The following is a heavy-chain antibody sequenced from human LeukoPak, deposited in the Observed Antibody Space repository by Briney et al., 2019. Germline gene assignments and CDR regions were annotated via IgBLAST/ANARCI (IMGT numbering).Heavy chain of an antibody. CDR3: ARAFLEWTASKCYFDY. CDR2: IIPIFGTA. V-gene: IGHV1-69*01. Sequence: ASVKVSCKASGGTFSSYAISWVRQAPGQGLEWMGGIIPIFGTANYAQKFQGRVTITADESTSTAYMELSSLRSEDTAVYYCARAFLEWTASKCYFDYWGQGTLVTVSS. CDR1: GGTFSSYA. D-gene: IGHD3-3*02. J-gene: IGHJ4*02.